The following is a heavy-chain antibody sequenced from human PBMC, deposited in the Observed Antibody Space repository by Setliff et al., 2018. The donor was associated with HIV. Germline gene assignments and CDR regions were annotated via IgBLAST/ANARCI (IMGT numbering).Heavy chain of an antibody. CDR3: ARRGRDGVLIVFATGFDP. V-gene: IGHV4-39*01. D-gene: IGHD2-8*01. CDR1: GGSISSSSNY. CDR2: IYYSGST. J-gene: IGHJ5*02. Sequence: SETLSLTCTVSGGSISSSSNYWGWIRQPPGKGLEWIGNIYYSGSTYYNPSLKSRVTISVDMSKNRFSLRLNSVTAADTGVYYCARRGRDGVLIVFATGFDPWGQGTRVTVSS.